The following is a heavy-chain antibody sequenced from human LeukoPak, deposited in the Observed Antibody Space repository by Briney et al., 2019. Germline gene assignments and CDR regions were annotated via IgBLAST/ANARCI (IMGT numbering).Heavy chain of an antibody. CDR2: ISSSGSTI. J-gene: IGHJ4*02. Sequence: NPGGSLRLSCAASGFTFSASYMSWIRQAPGKGLEWVSYISSSGSTIYYADSVKGRFTISRDNAKNSLYLQMSSLRVEDTAMYYCAGGGWELTTGFHYWGQGTLVTVSS. CDR1: GFTFSASY. D-gene: IGHD3-10*01. V-gene: IGHV3-11*01. CDR3: AGGGWELTTGFHY.